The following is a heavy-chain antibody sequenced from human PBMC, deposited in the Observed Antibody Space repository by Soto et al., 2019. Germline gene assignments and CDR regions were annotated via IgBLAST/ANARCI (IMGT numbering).Heavy chain of an antibody. CDR1: GYSFASYW. V-gene: IGHV5-10-1*01. CDR3: ARRRSGAKNGYNNYYVHGLDV. CDR2: IDPTDSYT. J-gene: IGHJ6*02. D-gene: IGHD5-12*01. Sequence: GDSLKISCKGSGYSFASYWINWVRQVPGKGLEWMGRIDPTDSYTNYSPSFQGRVTLSADKSISTVYLQWGSLGASDTATYQWARRRSGAKNGYNNYYVHGLDVWGQGSTVTVS.